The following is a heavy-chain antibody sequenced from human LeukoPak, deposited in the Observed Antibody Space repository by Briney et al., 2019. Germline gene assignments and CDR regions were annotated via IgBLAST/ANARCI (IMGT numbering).Heavy chain of an antibody. D-gene: IGHD4-23*01. CDR1: DYTFTTYG. CDR2: ISAYNGNT. V-gene: IGHV1-18*01. Sequence: ASVKVSCKASDYTFTTYGISWVRQAPGQGLEWMGWISAYNGNTNYAQNLQGRVTMTTDISTSTAYMELRSLNSDDTAVYYCARALVVTSPFDYWGQGTLVTVSS. J-gene: IGHJ4*02. CDR3: ARALVVTSPFDY.